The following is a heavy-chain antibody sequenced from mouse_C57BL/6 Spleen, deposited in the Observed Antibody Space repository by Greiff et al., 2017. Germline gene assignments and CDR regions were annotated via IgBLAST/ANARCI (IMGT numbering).Heavy chain of an antibody. D-gene: IGHD1-1*01. CDR1: GFNIKDYY. Sequence: VQLKQSGAELVKPGASVKLSCTASGFNIKDYYMHWVKQRTEQGLEWIGRIDPEDGETKYAPKFQGKATITADTSSNTAYLQLSRLTSEDTAVYYCAFHYYGSSYDWYFDVWGTGTTVTVSS. CDR2: IDPEDGET. V-gene: IGHV14-2*01. CDR3: AFHYYGSSYDWYFDV. J-gene: IGHJ1*03.